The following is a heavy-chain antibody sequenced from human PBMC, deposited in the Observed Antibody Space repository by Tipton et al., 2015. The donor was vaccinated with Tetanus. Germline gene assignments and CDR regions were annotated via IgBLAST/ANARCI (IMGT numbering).Heavy chain of an antibody. Sequence: LRLSCTVSGASISTYYWSWIRQPPGKGLVWIGYIYYSGSTNYNRSLKSRVTISVDTPKNQLSLKLSSVTAADTAVYYWARDRTICSGGSCNGIPGDFYIWGQGAMVSVSS. D-gene: IGHD2-15*01. V-gene: IGHV4-59*01. J-gene: IGHJ3*02. CDR3: ARDRTICSGGSCNGIPGDFYI. CDR1: GASISTYY. CDR2: IYYSGST.